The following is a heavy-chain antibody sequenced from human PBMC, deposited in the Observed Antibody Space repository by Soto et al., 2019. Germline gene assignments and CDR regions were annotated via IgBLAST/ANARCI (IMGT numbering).Heavy chain of an antibody. D-gene: IGHD2-15*01. CDR1: GGSISSGGYY. J-gene: IGHJ4*02. V-gene: IGHV4-31*03. Sequence: SETLSLTCTVSGGSISSGGYYWSWIRQHPGKGLEWIGYIYYSGSTYYNPSLKSRVTISVDTSKNQFSLKLSSVTAADTAVYYCARAVGGHKARVAALFDYWGQGTLVTVSS. CDR3: ARAVGGHKARVAALFDY. CDR2: IYYSGST.